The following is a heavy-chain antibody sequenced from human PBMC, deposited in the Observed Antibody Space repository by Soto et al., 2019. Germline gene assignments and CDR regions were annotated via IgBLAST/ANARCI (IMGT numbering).Heavy chain of an antibody. D-gene: IGHD3-3*01. V-gene: IGHV1-18*01. CDR2: ISAYNGNT. Sequence: GASVKVSCKASGYTFTSYGISWVRQAPGQGLEWMGWISAYNGNTNYAQKLQGRVTMTTDTSTSTAYMELRSLRSDDTAVYYCARVYDFWSGYLSYFDYWGQGTLVTVSS. J-gene: IGHJ4*02. CDR1: GYTFTSYG. CDR3: ARVYDFWSGYLSYFDY.